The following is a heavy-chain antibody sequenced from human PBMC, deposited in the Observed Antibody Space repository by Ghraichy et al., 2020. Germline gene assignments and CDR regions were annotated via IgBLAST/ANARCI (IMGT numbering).Heavy chain of an antibody. CDR3: AREAWRQLGGLYYYNGMDV. J-gene: IGHJ6*02. CDR1: GGSISSYH. D-gene: IGHD5-18*01. V-gene: IGHV4-4*07. Sequence: SETLSLTCTVSGGSISSYHWSWIRQPAGKGLEWVGRIYTSGSTNYNPSLKSRVTVSADTSKNQFSLNLSSVTAADTAVYYCAREAWRQLGGLYYYNGMDVWGQGTTVTVSS. CDR2: IYTSGST.